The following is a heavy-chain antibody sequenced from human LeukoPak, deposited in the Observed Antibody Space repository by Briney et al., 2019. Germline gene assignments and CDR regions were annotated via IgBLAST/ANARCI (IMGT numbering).Heavy chain of an antibody. CDR3: ARSGPYCSGGSCHTGDY. D-gene: IGHD2-15*01. CDR1: GYTFSNYG. J-gene: IGHJ4*02. V-gene: IGHV1-18*01. Sequence: VASVKVSCKASGYTFSNYGISWVRQAPGQGLEWMGWISAYNGNTNYAQKLQGRVTMTTDTSTSTAYMELRSLRSDDTAVYYCARSGPYCSGGSCHTGDYWGQGTLVTVSS. CDR2: ISAYNGNT.